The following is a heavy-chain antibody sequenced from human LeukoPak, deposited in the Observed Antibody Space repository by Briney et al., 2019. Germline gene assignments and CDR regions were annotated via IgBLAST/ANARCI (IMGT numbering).Heavy chain of an antibody. Sequence: GGSLRLSCAASGFTVSSNYMSWVRQAPGKGLEWVSAVVSNGGTTYYADSVKGRFTISRDNSKNTLYLQMNSLRVEDTAVYICVKRSGVAGSRQWYFDYWGQGTLVTVSS. CDR2: VVSNGGTT. V-gene: IGHV3-23*01. J-gene: IGHJ4*02. D-gene: IGHD6-19*01. CDR1: GFTVSSNY. CDR3: VKRSGVAGSRQWYFDY.